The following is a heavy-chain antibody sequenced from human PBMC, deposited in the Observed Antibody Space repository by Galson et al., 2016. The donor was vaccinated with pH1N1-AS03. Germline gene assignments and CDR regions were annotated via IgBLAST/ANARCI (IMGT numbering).Heavy chain of an antibody. J-gene: IGHJ3*01. D-gene: IGHD3-16*02. CDR2: IIPMFGTT. V-gene: IGHV1-69*13. Sequence: SGAEVKKPGASVKVSCKASGGTFNSNAISWVRQAPGHGLGWMGGIIPMFGTTHYALKFQGRVTITADEFATTAYMELSSLRSEDTAVYYCAHHQGYRVLSYAFHAWGLGTLVTVSS. CDR3: AHHQGYRVLSYAFHA. CDR1: GGTFNSNA.